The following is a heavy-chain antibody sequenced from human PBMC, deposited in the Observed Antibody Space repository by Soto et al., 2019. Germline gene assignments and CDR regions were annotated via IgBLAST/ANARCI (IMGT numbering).Heavy chain of an antibody. J-gene: IGHJ4*02. D-gene: IGHD4-17*01. V-gene: IGHV1-18*01. Sequence: QVQLVQSGPEVKKPGASVKVSCKASGCSFTRYGFSWVRQAPGQGLEWMGWISPYNGVKQFSQKIQDRFTMTTDTSTSTATMELRSLRSDDTAVYYCARDGYGGNSVDFWGQGTLVTVSS. CDR2: ISPYNGVK. CDR3: ARDGYGGNSVDF. CDR1: GCSFTRYG.